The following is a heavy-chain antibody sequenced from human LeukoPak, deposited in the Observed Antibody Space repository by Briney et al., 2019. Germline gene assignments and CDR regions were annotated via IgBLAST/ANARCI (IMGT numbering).Heavy chain of an antibody. CDR2: IIPILGTA. CDR3: ARRHYGSGSYYTPYFDY. J-gene: IGHJ4*02. V-gene: IGHV1-69*13. D-gene: IGHD3-10*01. Sequence: ASVKVSCKASGGTFSSYAISWVRQAPGQGLEWMGGIIPILGTANYAQKFQGRVTITADESTSTAYMELSSLRSEDTAVYYCARRHYGSGSYYTPYFDYWGQGTLVTVSS. CDR1: GGTFSSYA.